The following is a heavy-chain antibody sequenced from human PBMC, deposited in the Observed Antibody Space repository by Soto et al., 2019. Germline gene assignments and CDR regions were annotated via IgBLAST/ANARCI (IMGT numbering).Heavy chain of an antibody. Sequence: QVQLVQSGAEVKKPWSSVKVSCKASGGTFSSYTISWVRQAPGQGLEWMGRIIPILGIANYAQKVQGRVTITADKSTSTAYMELSSLRSEDTAVYYCARGSSGVQRALDYWGQGTLVTVSS. V-gene: IGHV1-69*02. D-gene: IGHD3-10*01. CDR1: GGTFSSYT. J-gene: IGHJ4*02. CDR3: ARGSSGVQRALDY. CDR2: IIPILGIA.